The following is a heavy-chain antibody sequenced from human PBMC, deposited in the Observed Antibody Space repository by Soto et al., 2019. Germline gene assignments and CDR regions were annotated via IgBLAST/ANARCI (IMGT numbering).Heavy chain of an antibody. Sequence: EVQLVESGGGLVQPGTSLKLSCVASGFTFSGSVIHWVRQASGKGLEWVGRIRSKPNNYATAFAASVKCRSTISRDDSKNTAYLQMNNLKTEDTAVYYCTTYCTGGSCYEGLFGYWGLGTLVTVSS. V-gene: IGHV3-73*01. CDR2: IRSKPNNYAT. D-gene: IGHD2-15*01. J-gene: IGHJ4*02. CDR1: GFTFSGSV. CDR3: TTYCTGGSCYEGLFGY.